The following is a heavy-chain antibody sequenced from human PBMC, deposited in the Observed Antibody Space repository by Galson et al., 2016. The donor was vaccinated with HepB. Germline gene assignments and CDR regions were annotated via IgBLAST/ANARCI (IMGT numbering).Heavy chain of an antibody. V-gene: IGHV3-21*01. CDR1: GFTFSSDS. Sequence: LRLSCAASGFTFSSDSMNWVRQAPGKGLEWVSSISSSSSYIYYADSVKGRFTISRDNAKNSLYLQMNSLRAEDTAVYYCASLFSAAVAGYWYFDLWGRGTLVTVSS. D-gene: IGHD6-19*01. CDR3: ASLFSAAVAGYWYFDL. CDR2: ISSSSSYI. J-gene: IGHJ2*01.